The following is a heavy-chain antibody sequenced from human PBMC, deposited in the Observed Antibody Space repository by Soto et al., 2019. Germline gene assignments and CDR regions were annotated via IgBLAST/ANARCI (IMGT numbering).Heavy chain of an antibody. CDR3: AADATAWQQMVPSDY. V-gene: IGHV3-21*01. D-gene: IGHD2-8*01. CDR1: GFTFSSSR. CDR2: ISSSSDYM. J-gene: IGHJ4*02. Sequence: GGSLRLSCVASGFTFSSSRMNWVRQAPGKGLEWVSFISSSSDYMYYADSVKGRFTVSRDNAKNSLYLQMDSLRAEDTAVYYCAADATAWQQMVPSDYWGQGTLVTVSS.